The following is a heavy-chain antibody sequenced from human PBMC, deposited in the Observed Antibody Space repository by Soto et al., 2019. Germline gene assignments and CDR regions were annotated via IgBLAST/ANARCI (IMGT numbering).Heavy chain of an antibody. D-gene: IGHD3-10*01. J-gene: IGHJ4*02. Sequence: ASVKVSCKASGYTFTGYYMHWVRQAPGQGLEWMGWINPNSGGTNYAQKLQGRVTMTADTSTSTAYMELRSLRSDDTAVYYCARVSGEPSLLWFGELPLDYWGQGTLVTVSS. V-gene: IGHV1-2*02. CDR1: GYTFTGYY. CDR2: INPNSGGT. CDR3: ARVSGEPSLLWFGELPLDY.